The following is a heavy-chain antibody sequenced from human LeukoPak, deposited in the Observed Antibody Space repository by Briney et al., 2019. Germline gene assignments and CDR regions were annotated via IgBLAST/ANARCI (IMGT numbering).Heavy chain of an antibody. Sequence: ASVKVSCTASGYTFTSYGISWVRQAPGQGLEWMGWISAYNGNTNYAQKLQGRVTMTTDTSTSTAYMELRSLRSDDTAVYYCATGGSYHYDSSGRMGNFDYWGQGALVTVSS. CDR2: ISAYNGNT. J-gene: IGHJ4*02. D-gene: IGHD3-22*01. CDR1: GYTFTSYG. V-gene: IGHV1-18*01. CDR3: ATGGSYHYDSSGRMGNFDY.